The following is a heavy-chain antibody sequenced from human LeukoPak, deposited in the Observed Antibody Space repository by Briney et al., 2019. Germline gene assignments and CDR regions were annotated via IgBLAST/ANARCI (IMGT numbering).Heavy chain of an antibody. J-gene: IGHJ4*02. Sequence: PSETLSLTCAVYGGSFSGYYNNWIRQAPGTGLEWIGEINDSGSTNYNPSLKGRVTISVDTSKNQFSLKLSSVTAADTAVYYCAFDCRTTICTQWGQGTLVTVSS. D-gene: IGHD2-2*01. V-gene: IGHV4-34*01. CDR2: INDSGST. CDR1: GGSFSGYY. CDR3: AFDCRTTICTQ.